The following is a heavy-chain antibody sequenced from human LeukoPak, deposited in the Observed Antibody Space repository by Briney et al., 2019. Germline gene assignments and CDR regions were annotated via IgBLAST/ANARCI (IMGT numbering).Heavy chain of an antibody. CDR1: GGTFSSYA. V-gene: IGHV1-69*04. D-gene: IGHD6-13*01. CDR3: ARVTVRAGIAAAGMPPGQGMDV. CDR2: IIPIFGIA. Sequence: GASVKVSCKASGGTFSSYAISWVRQAPGQGLEWMGRIIPIFGIANYAQKFQGRVTITADKSTSTAYMELSSLRSEDTAVYYCARVTVRAGIAAAGMPPGQGMDVWGQGTTVTVSS. J-gene: IGHJ6*02.